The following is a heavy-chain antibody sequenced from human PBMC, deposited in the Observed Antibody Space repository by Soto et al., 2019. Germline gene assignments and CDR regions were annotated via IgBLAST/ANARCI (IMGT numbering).Heavy chain of an antibody. CDR2: ISSNGDT. CDR1: GGSINSNF. CDR3: ARELWMAGLVYYFDF. J-gene: IGHJ4*02. V-gene: IGHV4-4*07. Sequence: QVQLQESGPGLVKPSETLSLTCTISGGSINSNFLTWIRQPAGKGLEWIGRISSNGDTNYNPCLRGRVSMSLDTSKNHFSLKLNSVTASDTAVYFCARELWMAGLVYYFDFWGQGTLVTVSS. D-gene: IGHD6-19*01.